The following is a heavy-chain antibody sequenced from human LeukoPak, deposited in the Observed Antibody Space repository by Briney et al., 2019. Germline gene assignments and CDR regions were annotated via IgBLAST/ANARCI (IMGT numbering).Heavy chain of an antibody. D-gene: IGHD6-6*01. CDR2: INHSGST. V-gene: IGHV4-34*01. J-gene: IGHJ6*03. CDR1: GGSFSGYY. CDR3: ARGVAARPHYYYYYMDV. Sequence: SETLSLTCAVYGGSFSGYYWSWIRQPPGKGLEWIGEINHSGSTNYNPPLKSRVTISVDTSKNRFSLKLSSVTAADTAVYYCARGVAARPHYYYYYMDVWGKGTTVTVSS.